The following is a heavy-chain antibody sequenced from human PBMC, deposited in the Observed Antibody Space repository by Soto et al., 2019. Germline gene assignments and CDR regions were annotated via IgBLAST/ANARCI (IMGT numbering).Heavy chain of an antibody. Sequence: GGSLRLSCAASAFAISGSWMTWVRRAPGKGLEWVANIKQDGSDKFYVASVGGRFTISRDNAKNSLYLQMNDLRAEDTGVYYCAREDQADKFDSWGQGTLVTVSS. CDR3: AREDQADKFDS. CDR2: IKQDGSDK. CDR1: AFAISGSW. J-gene: IGHJ4*02. D-gene: IGHD2-15*01. V-gene: IGHV3-7*01.